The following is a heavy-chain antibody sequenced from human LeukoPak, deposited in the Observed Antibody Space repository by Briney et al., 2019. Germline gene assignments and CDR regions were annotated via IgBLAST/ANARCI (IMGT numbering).Heavy chain of an antibody. J-gene: IGHJ4*02. CDR1: GFTFSSYG. V-gene: IGHV3-30*03. D-gene: IGHD3-10*01. CDR2: ISYDGSNK. CDR3: ATQARGSFDY. Sequence: PGSSLRLSCAASGFTFSSYGMHWVRQAPGKGLEWVAVISYDGSNKYYADSVKGRFTISRDNSKNTLYLQMNSLRAEDTAVYYCATQARGSFDYWGQGTLVTVSS.